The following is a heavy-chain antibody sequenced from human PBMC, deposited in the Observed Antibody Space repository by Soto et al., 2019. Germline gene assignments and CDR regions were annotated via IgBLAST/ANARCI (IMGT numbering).Heavy chain of an antibody. CDR1: GFTFSNYW. J-gene: IGHJ4*02. CDR3: ARGGLYDYYNDI. Sequence: EVQLVESGGGLVQPGESLRLSCAASGFTFSNYWMHWVRQAPGEGLVWVSRIKGDGSSRDYADSVKGRFTVSRDNAENTVYLQMNSLRAEDSATYYCARGGLYDYYNDIWGQGTLVTVSS. D-gene: IGHD3-10*01. CDR2: IKGDGSSR. V-gene: IGHV3-74*01.